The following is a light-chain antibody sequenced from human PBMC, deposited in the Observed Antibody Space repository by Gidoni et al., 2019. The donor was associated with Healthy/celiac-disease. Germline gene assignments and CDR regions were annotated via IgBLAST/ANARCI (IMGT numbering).Light chain of an antibody. Sequence: SYELTQPLPVSVSPGQTARITCSGDALPKQYAYWYQQKPGQAPVLVIYKDSERPSGIPERFSGSSSGTTVTLTISGVQAEDEADYYCQSADSSGTYEVFGGGTKLTVL. CDR3: QSADSSGTYEV. CDR1: ALPKQY. J-gene: IGLJ3*02. CDR2: KDS. V-gene: IGLV3-25*03.